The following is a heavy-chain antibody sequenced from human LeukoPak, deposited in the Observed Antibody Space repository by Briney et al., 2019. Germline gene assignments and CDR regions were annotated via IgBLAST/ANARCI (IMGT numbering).Heavy chain of an antibody. J-gene: IGHJ4*02. V-gene: IGHV3-21*01. CDR1: GFTFSSYS. CDR3: ARAARVDTAMVFY. D-gene: IGHD5-18*01. Sequence: GGSLRLSCAASGFTFSSYSMNWVRQAPRKGLEWVSSISSSSSYIYYADSVKGRFTISRDNAKNSLYLQMSSLRAEDTAVYYCARAARVDTAMVFYWGQGTLVTVSS. CDR2: ISSSSSYI.